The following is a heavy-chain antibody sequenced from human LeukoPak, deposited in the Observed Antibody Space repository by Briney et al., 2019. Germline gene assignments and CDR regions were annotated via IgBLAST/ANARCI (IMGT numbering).Heavy chain of an antibody. CDR2: IYYSGST. D-gene: IGHD6-13*01. CDR1: GGSISSSSYY. J-gene: IGHJ5*02. V-gene: IGHV4-61*05. CDR3: ASRIAAAGTGGWFDP. Sequence: SETLSLTCTVSGGSISSSSYYWGWIRQPPGKGLEWIGYIYYSGSTNYNPSLKSRVTISVDTSKNQFSLKLSSVTAADTAVYYCASRIAAAGTGGWFDPWGQGTLVTVSS.